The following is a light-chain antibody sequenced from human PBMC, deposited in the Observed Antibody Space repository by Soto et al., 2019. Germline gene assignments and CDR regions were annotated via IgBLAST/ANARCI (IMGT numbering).Light chain of an antibody. CDR1: SSDVGGYNA. CDR2: DVS. Sequence: QSVLTQPASVSGSPGQSITISCTGTSSDVGGYNAVSWYQQHPGRAPKLMIYDVSNRPSGISNRFSGSKSGSPASLTISGLQAEDDADYYCSSYTRSGVYVFGAGTKVTVL. V-gene: IGLV2-14*01. J-gene: IGLJ1*01. CDR3: SSYTRSGVYV.